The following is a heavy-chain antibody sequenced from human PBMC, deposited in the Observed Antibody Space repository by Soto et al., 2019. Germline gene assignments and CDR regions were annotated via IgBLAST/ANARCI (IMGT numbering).Heavy chain of an antibody. CDR2: ISGSGGST. J-gene: IGHJ6*02. D-gene: IGHD3-22*01. Sequence: GGSLRLSCAASGFTFSSYAMSWVRQAPGKGLEWVSAISGSGGSTYYADSVKGRFTISRDNSKNTLYLQMNSLRAEDTAVYYCAKDRSYYDSSGYYRYYYYYGMDVWGQGTTVTVSS. CDR1: GFTFSSYA. V-gene: IGHV3-23*01. CDR3: AKDRSYYDSSGYYRYYYYYGMDV.